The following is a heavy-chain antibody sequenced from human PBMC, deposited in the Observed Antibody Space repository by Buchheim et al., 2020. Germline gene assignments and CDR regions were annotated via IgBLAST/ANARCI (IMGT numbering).Heavy chain of an antibody. Sequence: EVLLLESGGGLVQPGGSLRLSCAASGFTFSYTMSWVRQAPGRGLEWVSGISGGGDSRYYADSAKGRFTISRDNSQNTLYLQMNSLRAEDTALYYCAKTAPGGAAPSLYYYGMDVWGQGTT. CDR3: AKTAPGGAAPSLYYYGMDV. J-gene: IGHJ6*02. CDR2: ISGGGDSR. D-gene: IGHD3-16*01. V-gene: IGHV3-23*01. CDR1: GFTFSYT.